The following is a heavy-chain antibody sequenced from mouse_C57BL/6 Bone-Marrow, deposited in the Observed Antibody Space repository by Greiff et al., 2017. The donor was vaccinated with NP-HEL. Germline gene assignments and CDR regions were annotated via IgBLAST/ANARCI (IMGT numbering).Heavy chain of an antibody. Sequence: EVQLVESGAELVRPGASVKLSCTASGFNIKDDYMHWVKQRPEQGLEWIGWIDPENGDTEYASKFQGKATITADTSSNTAYLQLSSLTSEDTAVYYCTTSGSSDYWGQGTTLTVSS. V-gene: IGHV14-4*01. CDR2: IDPENGDT. CDR1: GFNIKDDY. J-gene: IGHJ2*01. D-gene: IGHD1-1*01. CDR3: TTSGSSDY.